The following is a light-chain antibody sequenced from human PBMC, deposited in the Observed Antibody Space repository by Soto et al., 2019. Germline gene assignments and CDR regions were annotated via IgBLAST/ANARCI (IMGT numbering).Light chain of an antibody. V-gene: IGKV3-15*01. CDR1: ESVHRN. J-gene: IGKJ3*01. CDR2: YAS. CDR3: QHYSNWPPP. Sequence: EMVMTQSPATLSVSPGERVTLSCRASESVHRNLAWYQQKPGQGPSLLIYYASTRATGVPDRVTGSGSGTEFTLTISSLQSEDSGVYHCQHYSNWPPPFGPGTKVELK.